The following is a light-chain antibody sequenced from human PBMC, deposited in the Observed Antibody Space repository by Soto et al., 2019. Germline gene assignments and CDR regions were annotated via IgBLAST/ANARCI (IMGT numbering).Light chain of an antibody. CDR1: QSVSDW. CDR3: QQYYRYPVT. J-gene: IGKJ2*01. Sequence: DIQMTQSPSTLSASVGDRVTITCRASQSVSDWLAWYQHKPGKTPKLLIYKASTLESGVPSRFSGFGSGTEFTLAISSLQPEDFATYYCQQYYRYPVTFGQGTKVEVK. CDR2: KAS. V-gene: IGKV1-5*03.